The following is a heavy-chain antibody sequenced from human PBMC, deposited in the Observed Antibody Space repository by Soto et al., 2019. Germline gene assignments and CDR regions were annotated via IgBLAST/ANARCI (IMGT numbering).Heavy chain of an antibody. D-gene: IGHD6-13*01. CDR2: IVPIYRTA. Sequence: QVQLVQSGPEVKKPGSSVKVSCKASGGTFSSYRINWVLQAPGQGLEWVGGIVPIYRTADYAQKFQGRVTITADESARTAYMELRSLKSQDTAVYYCARDSGAKLSSSWGQGTLVTVSS. CDR1: GGTFSSYR. CDR3: ARDSGAKLSSS. J-gene: IGHJ4*02. V-gene: IGHV1-69*01.